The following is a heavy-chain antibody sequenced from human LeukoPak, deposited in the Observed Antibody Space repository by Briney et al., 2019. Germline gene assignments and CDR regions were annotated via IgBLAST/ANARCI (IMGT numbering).Heavy chain of an antibody. D-gene: IGHD1-7*01. Sequence: SETLSLTCAVYGGSFSGYYWSWIRQPPGKGLEWIGEINHSGSTNYNPSLKSRVTISVDTSKNQFSLKLSSVTAADTAVYYCARSAPYNWNYVRPPIHFDYWGQGTLVTVSS. CDR3: ARSAPYNWNYVRPPIHFDY. J-gene: IGHJ4*02. V-gene: IGHV4-34*01. CDR1: GGSFSGYY. CDR2: INHSGST.